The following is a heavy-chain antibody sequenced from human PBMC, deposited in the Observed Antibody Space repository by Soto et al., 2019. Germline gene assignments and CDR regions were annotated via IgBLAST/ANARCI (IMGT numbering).Heavy chain of an antibody. CDR2: IYWDDDK. D-gene: IGHD6-13*01. CDR1: GFSLSTRRAR. J-gene: IGHJ6*03. CDR3: ALSRQQQLVRQYYYNYYMDV. Sequence: SGHPVLNPTHTLTLTCNFSGFSLSTRRARVGWIRQPPGKALEWLALIYWDDDKRYSPSLKSRLTITKGTSKNQVVLTMTNMDPVDTATYYCALSRQQQLVRQYYYNYYMDVWGKGTTVTVSS. V-gene: IGHV2-5*02.